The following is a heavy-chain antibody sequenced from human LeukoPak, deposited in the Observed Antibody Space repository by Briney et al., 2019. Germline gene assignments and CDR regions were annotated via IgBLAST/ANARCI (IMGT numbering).Heavy chain of an antibody. CDR2: INPSGGST. V-gene: IGHV1-46*01. CDR3: ARDRCYYDSSGCRAFDI. Sequence: ASVKVSCKASGYTFTSYYMHWVRQAPGQGLEWMGIINPSGGSTSYAQKFQGRVTMTRDMSTSTVYMELSSLRSEDTAVYYCARDRCYYDSSGCRAFDIWGQGTMVTVSS. J-gene: IGHJ3*02. D-gene: IGHD3-22*01. CDR1: GYTFTSYY.